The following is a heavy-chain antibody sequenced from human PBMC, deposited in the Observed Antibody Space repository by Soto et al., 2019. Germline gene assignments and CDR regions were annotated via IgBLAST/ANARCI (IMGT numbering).Heavy chain of an antibody. CDR3: AKEVGSYGIDY. J-gene: IGHJ4*02. CDR2: ISYDGSNK. CDR1: GFTFSSYG. V-gene: IGHV3-30*18. Sequence: QVQLVESGGGVVQPGRSLRLSCAASGFTFSSYGMHWVRQAPGKGLEWVAVISYDGSNKYYADSVKGRFTISRDNSKNTLYLQMNSLRAEDTAVYYCAKEVGSYGIDYWGQGTLVTVSS. D-gene: IGHD5-18*01.